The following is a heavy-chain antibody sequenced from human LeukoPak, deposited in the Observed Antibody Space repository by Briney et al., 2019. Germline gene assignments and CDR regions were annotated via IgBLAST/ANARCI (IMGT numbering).Heavy chain of an antibody. CDR2: IIPIFGTA. CDR1: GGTFSSYA. J-gene: IGHJ4*02. Sequence: GSSVKVSCKASGGTFSSYAISWVRQAPGQGLEWMGGIIPIFGTANYAQKFQGRVTITADEPTSTAYMELSSLRSEDTAVYYCARDPIVVVPRYYFDYWGQGTLVTVSS. D-gene: IGHD2-2*01. CDR3: ARDPIVVVPRYYFDY. V-gene: IGHV1-69*01.